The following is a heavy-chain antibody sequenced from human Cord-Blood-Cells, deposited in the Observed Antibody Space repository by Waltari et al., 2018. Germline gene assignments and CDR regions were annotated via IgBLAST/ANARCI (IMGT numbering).Heavy chain of an antibody. CDR3: AKDQLLY. D-gene: IGHD2-2*01. J-gene: IGHJ4*02. V-gene: IGHV3-30*18. CDR1: GFTFRSYG. CDR2: ISYDGSNK. Sequence: QVQLVESGGGVVQPGRSLRLSCAASGFTFRSYGMHWVRQAPGKGLEWVAVISYDGSNKYYADSVKGRFTISRDNSKNTLYLQMNSLRAEDTAVYYCAKDQLLYWGQGTLVTVSS.